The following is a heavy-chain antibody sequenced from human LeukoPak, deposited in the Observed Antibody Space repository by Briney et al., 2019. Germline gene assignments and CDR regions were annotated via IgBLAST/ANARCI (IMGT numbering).Heavy chain of an antibody. J-gene: IGHJ4*02. V-gene: IGHV4-39*01. D-gene: IGHD3-10*01. CDR2: IYYSGST. CDR3: ARLYSGTRPPDY. CDR1: GGSMSSSSYY. Sequence: SETLSLTCSVSGGSMSSSSYYWGWIRQPPGKGLEWIGSIYYSGSTYYNPSLKSRVTISVDTSKNQFSLKLSSVTAADTAVYYCARLYSGTRPPDYWGPGNLVTVSS.